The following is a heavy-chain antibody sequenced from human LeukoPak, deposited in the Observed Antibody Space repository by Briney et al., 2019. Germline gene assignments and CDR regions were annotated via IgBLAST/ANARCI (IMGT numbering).Heavy chain of an antibody. CDR1: GFTFNEYW. Sequence: PGGSLRLSCAASGFTFNEYWMSWVRRAPGKGLEWVANIKQDGSEKYYVDSMKGRFTISRDNAKNSLFLQMNSLRAEDSAVYYCARDLCSGATCYNGYFDYWGQGTLVTVSS. D-gene: IGHD2-15*01. J-gene: IGHJ4*02. CDR3: ARDLCSGATCYNGYFDY. V-gene: IGHV3-7*01. CDR2: IKQDGSEK.